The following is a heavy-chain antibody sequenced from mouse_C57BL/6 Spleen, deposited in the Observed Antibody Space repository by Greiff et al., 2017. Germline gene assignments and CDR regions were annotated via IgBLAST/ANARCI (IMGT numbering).Heavy chain of an antibody. Sequence: EVQGVESGEGLVKPGGSLKLSCAASGFTFSSYAMSWVRQTPEKRLEWVAYISSGGDYIYYADTVKGRFTISRDNARNTLYLQMSSLKSEDTAMYYCTRDPDGDSYFDVWGTGTTVTVSS. V-gene: IGHV5-9-1*02. J-gene: IGHJ1*03. CDR1: GFTFSSYA. D-gene: IGHD2-13*01. CDR2: ISSGGDYI. CDR3: TRDPDGDSYFDV.